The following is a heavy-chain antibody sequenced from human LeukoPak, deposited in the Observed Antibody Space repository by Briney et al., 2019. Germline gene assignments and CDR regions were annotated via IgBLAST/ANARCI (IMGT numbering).Heavy chain of an antibody. CDR2: ISGSGGRT. CDR3: AKAVYLDWFDP. V-gene: IGHV3-23*01. J-gene: IGHJ5*02. Sequence: PGGSLRLSCAPSAFSFSSDAMSWDRQAPGKVLEWVSAISGSGGRTYSADSVKGRFTISRDNSKNTLYLQMNGLRAEDTAVYYCAKAVYLDWFDPWGQGTLVTVSS. CDR1: AFSFSSDA. D-gene: IGHD5/OR15-5a*01.